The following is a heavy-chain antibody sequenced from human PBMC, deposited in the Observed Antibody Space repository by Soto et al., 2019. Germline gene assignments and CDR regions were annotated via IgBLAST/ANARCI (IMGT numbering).Heavy chain of an antibody. Sequence: ASVKVSCKASGYTFTSYGISWVRQAPGQGLEWMGWISAYNGNTNYAQRFQGRVTMTTDTSTSTAYMELRSLRSDDTAVYYCARDSGGHGSGMDVWGKGPTVPSPQ. D-gene: IGHD2-15*01. CDR2: ISAYNGNT. CDR1: GYTFTSYG. CDR3: ARDSGGHGSGMDV. V-gene: IGHV1-18*01. J-gene: IGHJ6*04.